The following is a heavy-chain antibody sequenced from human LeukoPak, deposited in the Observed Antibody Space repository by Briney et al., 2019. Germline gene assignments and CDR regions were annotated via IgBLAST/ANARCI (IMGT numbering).Heavy chain of an antibody. V-gene: IGHV1-46*01. Sequence: APVKVSCKASGYTFTSYYMHWVRQAPGQGLEWMGIINPSGGSTSYAQKFQGRVTMTRDTSTSTVYMELSSLRSEDTAVYYCARAPAAIRWFDPWGQGTLVTVSS. CDR2: INPSGGST. J-gene: IGHJ5*02. CDR1: GYTFTSYY. CDR3: ARAPAAIRWFDP. D-gene: IGHD2-2*01.